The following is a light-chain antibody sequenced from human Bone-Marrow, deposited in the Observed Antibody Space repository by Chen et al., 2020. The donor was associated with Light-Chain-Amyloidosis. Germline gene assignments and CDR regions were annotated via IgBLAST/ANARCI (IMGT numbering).Light chain of an antibody. Sequence: QSALTQPASVSGSPGQSITISCTGTNSDVGTYNYVSWYQQHPGKAPKLIIFEVSNRPSGVSNRFSGSKSANTASLTISGLHAEDEADYYCSSYTTFGTGTRVTVL. CDR2: EVS. V-gene: IGLV2-14*01. CDR3: SSYTT. J-gene: IGLJ1*01. CDR1: NSDVGTYNY.